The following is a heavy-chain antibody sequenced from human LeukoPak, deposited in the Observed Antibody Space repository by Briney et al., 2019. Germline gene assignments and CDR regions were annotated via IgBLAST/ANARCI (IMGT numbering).Heavy chain of an antibody. Sequence: PSETLSLTCTVSGGSISSYYWSWIRQPAGKGREWIGRIYTSGSTNYNPSLKSRVTMSVDTCKNQFSLKLSSVTAAAPAVYYCARVVSPNRYSSSWYGWFDPWGQGTLVTVSS. V-gene: IGHV4-4*07. CDR2: IYTSGST. J-gene: IGHJ5*02. CDR1: GGSISSYY. D-gene: IGHD6-13*01. CDR3: ARVVSPNRYSSSWYGWFDP.